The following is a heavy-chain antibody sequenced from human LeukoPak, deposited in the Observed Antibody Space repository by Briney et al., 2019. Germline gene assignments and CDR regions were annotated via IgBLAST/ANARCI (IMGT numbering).Heavy chain of an antibody. Sequence: NPSETLSLTCTVSGDSISSSSYYWSWIRQPPGKGLEWIGYTYYSGSTNYNASLKSRVTISVDTSKNQFSLKLSSVTAADTAVYYCARGDYYSYIDYWGQGSLVTVSS. CDR2: TYYSGST. CDR3: ARGDYYSYIDY. V-gene: IGHV4-61*01. D-gene: IGHD3-22*01. CDR1: GDSISSSSYY. J-gene: IGHJ4*02.